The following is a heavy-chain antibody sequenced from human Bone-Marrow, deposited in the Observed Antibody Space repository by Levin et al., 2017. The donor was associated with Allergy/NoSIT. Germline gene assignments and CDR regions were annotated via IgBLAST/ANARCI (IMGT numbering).Heavy chain of an antibody. V-gene: IGHV5-51*01. Sequence: PGASVKVSCEGSGYSFANYWIGWVRQMPGRGLEWMGIIFPGNSDTRYSPSFQGQVTISADKSISTAYLQWSSLKASDTAIYYCARFGGATLRSAQFDYWGQGTLVTVSS. CDR2: IFPGNSDT. D-gene: IGHD1-26*01. J-gene: IGHJ4*02. CDR1: GYSFANYW. CDR3: ARFGGATLRSAQFDY.